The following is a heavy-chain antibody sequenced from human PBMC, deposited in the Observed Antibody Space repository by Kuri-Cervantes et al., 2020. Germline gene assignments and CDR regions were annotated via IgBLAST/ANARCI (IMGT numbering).Heavy chain of an antibody. D-gene: IGHD6-6*01. Sequence: GGSLKISCAASGFTFSNAWMSWVRQAPGKGLEWVGRTINKANRYTTEYAASVKGRFNISRDDSKNSLYLQMNSLKTEDTAVYYCARYLSSSTNLWGQGTLVTVSS. V-gene: IGHV3-72*01. CDR1: GFTFSNAW. J-gene: IGHJ5*02. CDR3: ARYLSSSTNL. CDR2: TINKANRYTT.